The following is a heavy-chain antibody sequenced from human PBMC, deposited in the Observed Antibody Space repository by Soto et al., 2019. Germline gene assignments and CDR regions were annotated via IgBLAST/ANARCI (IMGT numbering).Heavy chain of an antibody. J-gene: IGHJ4*02. D-gene: IGHD1-20*01. Sequence: VQLVESGGGVVQPGRSLRLSCAASGFTFSDYVMSWVRQAPGKGLEWVSLISGSGSVTFYAYSVKGRFTISRDNSKNTLLLQMHSRRADDTAVYYCAKDRYNLYYFESWGQGTLLTVSS. CDR1: GFTFSDYV. CDR3: AKDRYNLYYFES. V-gene: IGHV3-23*04. CDR2: ISGSGSVT.